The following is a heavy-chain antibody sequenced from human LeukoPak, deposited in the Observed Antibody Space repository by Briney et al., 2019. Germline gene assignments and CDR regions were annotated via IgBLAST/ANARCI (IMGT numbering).Heavy chain of an antibody. CDR1: GGSISSYY. D-gene: IGHD2-15*01. Sequence: SETLSLTCTVSGGSISSYYWSWIRQPPGKGLEWIGYIYYSGSTNYNPSLKSRVTISVDTSKNQFSLKLSSVTAADTAVYYCARGGDIVVDPHGWFDPWGQGTLVTVSS. J-gene: IGHJ5*02. V-gene: IGHV4-59*01. CDR2: IYYSGST. CDR3: ARGGDIVVDPHGWFDP.